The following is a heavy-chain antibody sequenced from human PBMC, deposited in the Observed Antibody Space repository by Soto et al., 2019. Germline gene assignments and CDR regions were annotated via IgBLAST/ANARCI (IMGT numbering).Heavy chain of an antibody. Sequence: QVQLVQSGAEVKKPGSSVKVSCKASGGTFSNHAINWVRQAPGQGLEWMGRIIPIFTKTDYAQRFQGRVTITADESTITAYMELSSLKHDDTAVYYCAREVEADGTFREDVFDIWGQGTMVTVSS. V-gene: IGHV1-69*12. CDR2: IIPIFTKT. D-gene: IGHD6-13*01. J-gene: IGHJ3*02. CDR1: GGTFSNHA. CDR3: AREVEADGTFREDVFDI.